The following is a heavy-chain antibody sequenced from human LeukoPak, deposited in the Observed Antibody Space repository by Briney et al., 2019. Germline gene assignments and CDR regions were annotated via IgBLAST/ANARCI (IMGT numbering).Heavy chain of an antibody. CDR2: IIPIFGTA. J-gene: IGHJ3*02. CDR3: ARGSGGLYYDFWSGYYSDAFDI. D-gene: IGHD3-3*01. CDR1: GGTFRSYA. V-gene: IGHV1-69*13. Sequence: ASVKVSCKASGGTFRSYAISWVRQAPGQGLEWMGGIIPIFGTANYAQKFQGRVTITADESTSTAYMELSSLRSEDTAVYYCARGSGGLYYDFWSGYYSDAFDIWGQGTMVTVSS.